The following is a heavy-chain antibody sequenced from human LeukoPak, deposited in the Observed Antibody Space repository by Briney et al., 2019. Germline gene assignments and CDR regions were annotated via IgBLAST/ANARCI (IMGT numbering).Heavy chain of an antibody. Sequence: PGGSLRLSCAASGFTFSHYWMHWVRQAPGKGLVWVSRIYNDGSSTSYADSVKGRFTISRDNAKSTLYLQMNSLRAEDTAVYYCARVSGPYYYDSSGSPFDYWGQGTLVTVSS. J-gene: IGHJ4*02. CDR2: IYNDGSST. CDR1: GFTFSHYW. V-gene: IGHV3-74*01. CDR3: ARVSGPYYYDSSGSPFDY. D-gene: IGHD3-22*01.